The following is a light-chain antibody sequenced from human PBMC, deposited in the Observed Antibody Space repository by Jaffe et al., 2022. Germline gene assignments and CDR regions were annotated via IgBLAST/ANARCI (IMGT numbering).Light chain of an antibody. J-gene: IGKJ1*01. CDR2: KAS. Sequence: DIQMTQSPSTLSASVGDRVTITCRASQSVNSWLAWYQQKPGKAPKLLIYKASSLESGVPSRFSGSGSGTEFTLTISSLQPDDFATYYCQQYNRYSAFGQGTKVEIK. CDR1: QSVNSW. V-gene: IGKV1-5*03. CDR3: QQYNRYSA.